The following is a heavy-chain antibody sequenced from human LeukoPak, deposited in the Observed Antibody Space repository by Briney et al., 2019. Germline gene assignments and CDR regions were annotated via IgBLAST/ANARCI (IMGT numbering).Heavy chain of an antibody. J-gene: IGHJ4*02. CDR3: ARAGYYDGSTFGY. V-gene: IGHV3-11*01. D-gene: IGHD3-22*01. Sequence: GGSLRLSCAASGFTFSDNYMTWIRQAPGKGLEWVSYISSSGSNTYYADSVKGRFTISRDNAKKSLYLQMNSLRAEDTAVYYCARAGYYDGSTFGYWGQGTLVTVSS. CDR1: GFTFSDNY. CDR2: ISSSGSNT.